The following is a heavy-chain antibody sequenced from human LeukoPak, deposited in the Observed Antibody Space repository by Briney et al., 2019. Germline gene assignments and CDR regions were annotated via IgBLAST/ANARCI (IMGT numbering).Heavy chain of an antibody. CDR2: ISSSGSTI. V-gene: IGHV3-11*01. Sequence: GGSLRLSCAASGFTFSDYYMSWIRQAPGKGLEWVSYISSSGSTIYYADSVKGRFTISRDNAKNSLYLQMNSLRAEDTAVYYCARVSCSGWYLLGFWVRYYFDYWGQGTLVTVSS. CDR1: GFTFSDYY. CDR3: ARVSCSGWYLLGFWVRYYFDY. D-gene: IGHD6-19*01. J-gene: IGHJ4*02.